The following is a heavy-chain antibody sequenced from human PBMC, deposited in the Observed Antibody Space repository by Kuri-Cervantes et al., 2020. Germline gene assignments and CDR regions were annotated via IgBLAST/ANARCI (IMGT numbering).Heavy chain of an antibody. D-gene: IGHD6-13*01. Sequence: SETLSLTCAVYGGSFSGYYWSWIRQPPGKGLEWIGEINHSGSTNYNPSLKSRVSMSIDTSKKQFSLGLSSVTAADTAVYYCARRTLTAAGDDAFDIWGQGTMVTVSS. CDR1: GGSFSGYY. V-gene: IGHV4-34*01. J-gene: IGHJ3*02. CDR2: INHSGST. CDR3: ARRTLTAAGDDAFDI.